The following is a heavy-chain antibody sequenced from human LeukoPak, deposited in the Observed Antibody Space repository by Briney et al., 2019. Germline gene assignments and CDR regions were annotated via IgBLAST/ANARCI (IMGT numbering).Heavy chain of an antibody. Sequence: AGSLRLSCAASGFTFSDYYMSWIRQAPGKGLEWVSYISTTSSYTKYADSVKGRFTISRDNAKNSLYLQMNSLRAEDTAVYYCARNTGTYDYWGQGTLVTVSS. J-gene: IGHJ4*02. CDR1: GFTFSDYY. CDR2: ISTTSSYT. D-gene: IGHD1-1*01. V-gene: IGHV3-11*06. CDR3: ARNTGTYDY.